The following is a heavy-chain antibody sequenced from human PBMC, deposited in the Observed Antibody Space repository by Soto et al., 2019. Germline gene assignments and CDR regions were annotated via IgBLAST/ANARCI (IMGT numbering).Heavy chain of an antibody. J-gene: IGHJ6*02. CDR2: ISYDGSNK. CDR1: VFTFSSYA. D-gene: IGHD2-2*01. Sequence: WWSLRLSCSASVFTFSSYAMHWFRQAPGKGLEWVAVISYDGSNKYYADSVKGRFTISRDNSKNTLYLQMNSLRAEDTAVYYCASNIVVVPAARPPYYYYYGMDVWGQGTTVTVSS. CDR3: ASNIVVVPAARPPYYYYYGMDV. V-gene: IGHV3-30-3*01.